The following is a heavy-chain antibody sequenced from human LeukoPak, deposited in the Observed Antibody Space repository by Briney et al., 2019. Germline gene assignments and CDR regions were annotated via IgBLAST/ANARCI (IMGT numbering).Heavy chain of an antibody. D-gene: IGHD5-12*01. CDR2: INQDGSKE. J-gene: IGHJ4*02. Sequence: QAGGSLRLSCAAPGFTFSNYWMTWVRQAPGKGLEWLAHINQDGSKEYYMDSVKARFTISRENAKNSLSLQMNSLRAEDTAVYYCVRDGGVSGYDLLDYWGQGTLVTVSS. V-gene: IGHV3-7*01. CDR1: GFTFSNYW. CDR3: VRDGGVSGYDLLDY.